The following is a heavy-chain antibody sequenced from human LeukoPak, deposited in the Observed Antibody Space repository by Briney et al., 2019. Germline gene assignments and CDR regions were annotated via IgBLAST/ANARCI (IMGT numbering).Heavy chain of an antibody. D-gene: IGHD5-24*01. CDR1: GGSISSYY. Sequence: SETLSLTFTVSGGSISSYYWSWIRQPPGKGLEWIGYIYYSGSTNYNPSLKSRVTISVDTSKNQFSLKLSSVTAADTAVYYCASEGDGYNPYGWFDPWGQGTLVTVSS. J-gene: IGHJ5*02. V-gene: IGHV4-59*01. CDR2: IYYSGST. CDR3: ASEGDGYNPYGWFDP.